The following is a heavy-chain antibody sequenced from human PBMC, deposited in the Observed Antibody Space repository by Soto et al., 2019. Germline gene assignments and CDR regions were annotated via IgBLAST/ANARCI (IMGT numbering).Heavy chain of an antibody. CDR2: IYDSGST. Sequence: PSETLSLTCTVSGGSISSYYWSWIRQPPGKGLEWIGYIYDSGSTNYNPSLKSRVTISVDTSKNQFSLKLSSVTAADTSVYYCARGAYGSGSDYDYWGQGTLVTV. CDR1: GGSISSYY. CDR3: ARGAYGSGSDYDY. J-gene: IGHJ4*02. D-gene: IGHD3-10*01. V-gene: IGHV4-59*01.